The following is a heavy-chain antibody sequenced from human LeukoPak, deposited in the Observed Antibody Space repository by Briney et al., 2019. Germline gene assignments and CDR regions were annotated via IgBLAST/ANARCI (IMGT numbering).Heavy chain of an antibody. CDR2: ISPSGGST. V-gene: IGHV1-46*01. J-gene: IGHJ4*02. CDR1: GYTFTSYY. Sequence: ASVKVSCKASGYTFTSYYMHWVRQAPGQGLEWMGIISPSGGSTSYAQKFQGRVTMTRDTSTSTVYMELSSLRSEDTAVYYCARDPGIAVAGSVYFDYWGQGTLVTVSS. D-gene: IGHD6-19*01. CDR3: ARDPGIAVAGSVYFDY.